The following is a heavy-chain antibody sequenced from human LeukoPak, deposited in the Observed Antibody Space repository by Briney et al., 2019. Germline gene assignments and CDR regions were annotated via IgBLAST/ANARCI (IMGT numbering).Heavy chain of an antibody. Sequence: SETLSLTCTVSGGSISSYYWGWIRQPPGKGLEWIGSVYSSGSTYYNPSLKSRVTISVDTSKNQFSLNLSSVTAADTAVYYCAGPTYSSSWPLDYWGQGILVTVSS. J-gene: IGHJ4*02. CDR2: VYSSGST. CDR3: AGPTYSSSWPLDY. V-gene: IGHV4-39*01. D-gene: IGHD6-13*01. CDR1: GGSISSYY.